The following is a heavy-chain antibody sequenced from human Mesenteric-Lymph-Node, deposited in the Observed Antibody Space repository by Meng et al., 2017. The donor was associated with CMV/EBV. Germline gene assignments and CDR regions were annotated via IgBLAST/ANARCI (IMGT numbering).Heavy chain of an antibody. J-gene: IGHJ4*02. Sequence: GESLKISCAASGFTFSSFEMTWVRQSPGKGLEWLSYIGSSGSTIYYADSVKGRFTISRDNAENSLYLQMNSLRAEDTAVYYCAKGPTGDLYYFDYWGQGTLVTVSS. D-gene: IGHD7-27*01. CDR2: IGSSGSTI. V-gene: IGHV3-48*03. CDR3: AKGPTGDLYYFDY. CDR1: GFTFSSFE.